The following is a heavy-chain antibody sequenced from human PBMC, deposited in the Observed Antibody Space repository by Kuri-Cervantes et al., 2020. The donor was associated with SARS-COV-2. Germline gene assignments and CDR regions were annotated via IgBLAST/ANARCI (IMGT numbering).Heavy chain of an antibody. CDR3: AKDGISGVAGLLPYYFDY. CDR1: GFTFSSYG. V-gene: IGHV3-30*02. D-gene: IGHD1-14*01. J-gene: IGHJ4*02. Sequence: GESLKISCAASGFTFSSYGMHWVRQAPGKGLEWVAVIWYDGSNKYYADSVKGRFTISRDNSKNTLYLQMNSLRAEDTAVYYCAKDGISGVAGLLPYYFDYWGRGTLVTVSS. CDR2: IWYDGSNK.